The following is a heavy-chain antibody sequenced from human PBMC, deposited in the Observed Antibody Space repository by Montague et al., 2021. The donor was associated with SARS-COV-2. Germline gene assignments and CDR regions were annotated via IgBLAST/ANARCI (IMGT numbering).Heavy chain of an antibody. V-gene: IGHV3-33*01. D-gene: IGHD2-21*01. CDR3: ARDTNRDCATSTCYYVLQH. CDR2: IWSDGNNK. Sequence: SLRLSCAASGFTFSNYGVHWVRQAPGKGLEWVAMIWSDGNNKYYRDSVKGRFTVSRDKSKNTLFLQMNSLRVEDTAVYYCARDTNRDCATSTCYYVLQHWGQGTLVTVAS. J-gene: IGHJ4*02. CDR1: GFTFSNYG.